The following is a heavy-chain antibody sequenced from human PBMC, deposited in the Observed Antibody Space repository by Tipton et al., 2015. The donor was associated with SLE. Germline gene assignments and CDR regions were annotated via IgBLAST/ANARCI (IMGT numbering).Heavy chain of an antibody. CDR2: INSRSIYI. CDR1: PSAVTFSSYS. CDR3: AKDRGHGLYFDY. D-gene: IGHD3-10*01. J-gene: IGHJ4*02. Sequence: SLRLSCEASPSAVTFSSYSMSWVRQAPGKGLEWIASINSRSIYIYEADSVRGRFTISRDNAKRSVYLQMNSLRAEDTAVYYCAKDRGHGLYFDYWGQGTLVTVSS. V-gene: IGHV3-21*04.